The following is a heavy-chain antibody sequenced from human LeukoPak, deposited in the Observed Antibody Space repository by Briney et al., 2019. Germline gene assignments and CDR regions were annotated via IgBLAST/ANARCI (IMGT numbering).Heavy chain of an antibody. D-gene: IGHD6-13*01. J-gene: IGHJ4*02. CDR2: IYYTGST. CDR1: IVSIKNYY. Sequence: SETLSLTCSFSIVSIKNYYWNWIRQSPGKGLQWIGYIYYTGSTDYNFSLKSRVTISLDTSENQFSLRLNSVTAADSAVYFCASSRGPSSSWSFDSWGQGILVTVSS. CDR3: ASSRGPSSSWSFDS. V-gene: IGHV4-59*01.